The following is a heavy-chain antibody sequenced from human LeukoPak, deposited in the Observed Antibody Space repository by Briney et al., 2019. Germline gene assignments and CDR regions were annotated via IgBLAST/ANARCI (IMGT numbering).Heavy chain of an antibody. CDR3: AQTLRTNAFILGRADY. CDR2: IYYSGST. CDR1: GGSISSSSYY. V-gene: IGHV4-39*01. J-gene: IGHJ4*02. D-gene: IGHD4-17*01. Sequence: SETLSLTCTVSGGSISSSSYYWGWIRQPPGKGLEWIGSIYYSGSTYYNPSLKSRVTISVDTSKNQFSLKLSSVTAADTAVYYCAQTLRTNAFILGRADYWGQGTLVTVSS.